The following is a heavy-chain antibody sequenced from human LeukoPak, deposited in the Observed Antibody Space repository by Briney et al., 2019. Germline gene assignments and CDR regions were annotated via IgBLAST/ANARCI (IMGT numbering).Heavy chain of an antibody. CDR3: ARGLIAGQFDY. J-gene: IGHJ4*02. CDR1: GFTFSSYE. V-gene: IGHV3-48*03. D-gene: IGHD3-22*01. CDR2: ISSSGSTI. Sequence: GGSLRLSCAASGFTFSSYEMNWVRQAPGKGLEWVSYISSSGSTIYYADSVKGRFTISRDNAKNSLYLQMNSLRAEDTAVYYCARGLIAGQFDYWGQGTLATVSS.